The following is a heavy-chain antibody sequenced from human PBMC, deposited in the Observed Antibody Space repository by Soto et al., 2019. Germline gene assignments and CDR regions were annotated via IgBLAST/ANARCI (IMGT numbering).Heavy chain of an antibody. V-gene: IGHV4-34*01. CDR2: INHSGST. CDR1: VLSFSGYD. CDR3: VLIMLYYYDGMEL. J-gene: IGHJ6*01. Sequence: ESLSLTCAVYVLSFSGYDWSCIRHPPGKGLEWMGEINHSGSTNYNPSIKSRVTISVDTSKNQFSLKLSSVTGAETAVYYCVLIMLYYYDGMELWGQGTTVSVS. D-gene: IGHD3-16*01.